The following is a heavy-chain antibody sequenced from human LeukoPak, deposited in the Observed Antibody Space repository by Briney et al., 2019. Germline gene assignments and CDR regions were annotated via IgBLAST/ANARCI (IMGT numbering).Heavy chain of an antibody. CDR1: GFTFDDYA. D-gene: IGHD7-27*01. J-gene: IGHJ3*02. V-gene: IGHV3-23*01. CDR3: GRDLNWGAFDI. Sequence: GGSLRLSCAASGFTFDDYAMHWVRQAPGKGLEWVSSLSGSGGSTYYADSVKGRFTISRDNSRSMVWLQMNSLTAEDTAMYYCGRDLNWGAFDIRGLGTLVTVSS. CDR2: LSGSGGST.